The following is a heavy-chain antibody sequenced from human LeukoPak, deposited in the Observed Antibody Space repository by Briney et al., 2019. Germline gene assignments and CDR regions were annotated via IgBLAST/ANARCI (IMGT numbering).Heavy chain of an antibody. J-gene: IGHJ4*02. V-gene: IGHV3-21*01. D-gene: IGHD5-24*01. CDR2: ISSSSSYI. CDR3: ARLDTNGYNSMTAY. Sequence: PGGSLRLSCAASGFTFSSYSMNWVRQAPGKGLDWLSSISSSSSYIYYADSVKGRFTISRDNAKNSLYLQMNSLRAEDMAVFYCARLDTNGYNSMTAYWGQGTLVTVSS. CDR1: GFTFSSYS.